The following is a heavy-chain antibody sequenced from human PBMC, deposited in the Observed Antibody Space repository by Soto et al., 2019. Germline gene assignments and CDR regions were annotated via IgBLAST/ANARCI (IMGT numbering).Heavy chain of an antibody. CDR3: ARADRYGSQAFDI. D-gene: IGHD3-10*01. Sequence: GGSVKVSRKASGYTLTRYYINWVRQGTGQGLEWMGWINPNSGNTGYAQKFRGRVTMTRNTSISTAYMEISSLRSEGTAVYYCARADRYGSQAFDIWGQETMFTVS. CDR2: INPNSGNT. CDR1: GYTLTRYY. J-gene: IGHJ3*02. V-gene: IGHV1-8*01.